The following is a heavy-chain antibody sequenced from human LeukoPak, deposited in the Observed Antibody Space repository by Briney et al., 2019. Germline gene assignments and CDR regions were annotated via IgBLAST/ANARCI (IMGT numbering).Heavy chain of an antibody. CDR1: GYTFTSNG. V-gene: IGHV1-18*01. J-gene: IGHJ3*01. D-gene: IGHD5-24*01. Sequence: ASLKLSCKASGYTFTSNGFSGVRQEPRQGRQWRIWIIAYNGNTYYAQKLKGRVTMTTDTSTSTSYLKLSTLRSDDTAVYYCPRFTVNRDGYNLMPDAFDVWGQGTMVTVYS. CDR2: IIAYNGNT. CDR3: PRFTVNRDGYNLMPDAFDV.